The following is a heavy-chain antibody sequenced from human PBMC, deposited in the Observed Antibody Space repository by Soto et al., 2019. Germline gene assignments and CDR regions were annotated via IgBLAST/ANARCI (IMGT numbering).Heavy chain of an antibody. CDR3: AKGYAILEWLLFFDY. J-gene: IGHJ4*02. Sequence: GGSLRLSCAASGFTFSSYSMNWVRQAPGKGLEWVSYISWNSGCICYADSVKGRFTISRDNAKNSLYLQMNSLRAEDSALYYCAKGYAILEWLLFFDYWGQGTLVTVS. CDR2: ISWNSGCI. CDR1: GFTFSSYS. D-gene: IGHD3-3*01. V-gene: IGHV3-21*05.